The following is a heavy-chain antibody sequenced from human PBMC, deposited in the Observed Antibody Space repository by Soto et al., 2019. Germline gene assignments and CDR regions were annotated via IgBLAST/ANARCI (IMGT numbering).Heavy chain of an antibody. CDR2: ISGSGGST. D-gene: IGHD4-4*01. Sequence: PGGSLRLSCAASGFTFSSYAMSWVRQAPGKGLEWVSAISGSGGSTYYADSVKGRFTISRDNSKNTLYLQMNSLRAEDTAVYYCAKDLVGTTAVHYYYYGMDVWGQGTTVTVSS. CDR3: AKDLVGTTAVHYYYYGMDV. V-gene: IGHV3-23*01. J-gene: IGHJ6*02. CDR1: GFTFSSYA.